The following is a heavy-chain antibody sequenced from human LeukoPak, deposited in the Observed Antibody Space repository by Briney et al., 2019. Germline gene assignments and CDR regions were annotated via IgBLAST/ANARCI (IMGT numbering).Heavy chain of an antibody. CDR1: GYTFTSYG. Sequence: ASVKVSCKASGYTFTSYGISWVRQAPGQGLEWRGWISANNGNTNTAQKFQGRVTMTTDTSTSTAYMELRGLRSDDTAVYYCARDFFHGHCAGLSCFLLDYWGQGSLVTVSS. J-gene: IGHJ4*02. CDR2: ISANNGNT. D-gene: IGHD2-15*01. CDR3: ARDFFHGHCAGLSCFLLDY. V-gene: IGHV1-18*01.